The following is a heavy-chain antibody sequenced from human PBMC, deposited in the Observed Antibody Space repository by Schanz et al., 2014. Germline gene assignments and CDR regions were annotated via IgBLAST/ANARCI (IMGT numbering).Heavy chain of an antibody. J-gene: IGHJ4*02. CDR1: GYTFTTYG. D-gene: IGHD6-19*01. Sequence: QVQLVQSGREVKKPGASVKVSCKASGYTFTTYGISWVRQAPGQGLEWMGWINTHTGNPTYAQGFTGRFVFSLDTSVSTAYLQISSLKADDTAVYYCTTETIAMAGTFSIWGQGTLVTVSS. CDR2: INTHTGNP. CDR3: TTETIAMAGTFSI. V-gene: IGHV7-4-1*02.